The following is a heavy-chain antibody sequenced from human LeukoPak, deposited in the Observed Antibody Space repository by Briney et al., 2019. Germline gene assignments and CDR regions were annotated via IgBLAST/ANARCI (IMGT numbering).Heavy chain of an antibody. CDR1: GFNFTTYA. CDR3: VTDFQY. CDR2: IGNSGRNT. V-gene: IGHV3-23*01. J-gene: IGHJ4*02. Sequence: PGGSLRLSCAASGFNFTTYAMSWVRQAPGKGLEWVSGIGNSGRNTYYADSVKGRFTISRDNSKNTLYLQMKSPRADDTAVYYCVTDFQYWGQGILVTVSS. D-gene: IGHD4-11*01.